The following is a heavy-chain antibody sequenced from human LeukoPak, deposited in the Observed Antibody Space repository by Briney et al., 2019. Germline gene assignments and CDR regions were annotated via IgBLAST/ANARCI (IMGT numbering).Heavy chain of an antibody. CDR1: GGSFSGYY. V-gene: IGHV4-34*01. Sequence: SETLSLTCAVYGGSFSGYYWSWIRQPPGKGLEWIGEINHSGSTNYNPSLKSRVTISVDTSKNQFSLKLSSVTAADTAVYYCARLGSSSWDRRYDYWGQGTLVTVSS. D-gene: IGHD6-13*01. J-gene: IGHJ4*02. CDR3: ARLGSSSWDRRYDY. CDR2: INHSGST.